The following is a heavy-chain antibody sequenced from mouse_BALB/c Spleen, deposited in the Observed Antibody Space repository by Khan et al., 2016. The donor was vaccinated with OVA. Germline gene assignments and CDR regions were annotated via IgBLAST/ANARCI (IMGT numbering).Heavy chain of an antibody. Sequence: QIQLVQSGPELKKPGETVKISCKASGYTFTNYGMNWVKQAPGKGLKWMGWINTYTGEPTYADDFTGRFAFSLETSASTAYLQINNLKNEDMATYFCARGASYWYFDVWGAGTTVIVSS. CDR1: GYTFTNYG. V-gene: IGHV9-1*02. J-gene: IGHJ1*01. CDR2: INTYTGEP. CDR3: ARGASYWYFDV.